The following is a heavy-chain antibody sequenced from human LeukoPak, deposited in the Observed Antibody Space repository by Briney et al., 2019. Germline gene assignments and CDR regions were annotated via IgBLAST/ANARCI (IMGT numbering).Heavy chain of an antibody. D-gene: IGHD2-2*01. Sequence: PSQTLSLTCAVSGGSISSGTRYWNWIRQHPGQGLEWIGHIYNTGSAYYNPSLMSRVSISIDTSENQFSLKLSSVTAADTAVYYCASTHCASPSCYSYYYSGLDVWGQGTTVVVSS. V-gene: IGHV4-31*11. CDR3: ASTHCASPSCYSYYYSGLDV. J-gene: IGHJ6*02. CDR2: IYNTGSA. CDR1: GGSISSGTRY.